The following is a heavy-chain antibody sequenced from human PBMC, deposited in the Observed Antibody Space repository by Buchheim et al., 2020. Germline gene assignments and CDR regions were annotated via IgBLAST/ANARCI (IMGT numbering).Heavy chain of an antibody. V-gene: IGHV3-48*02. CDR2: ISSRSGST. Sequence: EVQMVQSGGGLVQPGGSLRLSCAASGFSFSSNSMNWVRQAPGKGLEWISYISSRSGSTYYADSVKGRFTISRDNAKNSLYLEMNNLRDEDTAVYYCATLYGDYGGFIDCWGRGTL. J-gene: IGHJ4*02. CDR3: ATLYGDYGGFIDC. CDR1: GFSFSSNS. D-gene: IGHD4-17*01.